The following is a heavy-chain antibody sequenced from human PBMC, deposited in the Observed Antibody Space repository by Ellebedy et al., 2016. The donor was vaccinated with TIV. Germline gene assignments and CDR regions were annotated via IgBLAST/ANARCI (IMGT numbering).Heavy chain of an antibody. V-gene: IGHV1-2*02. D-gene: IGHD5/OR15-5a*01. CDR2: INPNSGGT. CDR3: TRDLTNIVSGDY. J-gene: IGHJ4*02. CDR1: GYTFTDYY. Sequence: AASVTVSCKTSGYTFTDYYIHWVRQAPGQGLEWMAWINPNSGGTNYAQKFQGRVTVTRDTSTSPAFLKLSRLRSDDTAVYYCTRDLTNIVSGDYWGQGTLVTVSS.